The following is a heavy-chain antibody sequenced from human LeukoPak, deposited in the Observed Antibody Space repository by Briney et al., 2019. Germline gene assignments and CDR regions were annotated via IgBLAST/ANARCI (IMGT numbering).Heavy chain of an antibody. J-gene: IGHJ4*02. Sequence: ASVKVSCKASGYTFTSYDINWVRQATGQGLEWMGWMNPNSGNTGYAQKFQGRVTMTRNTSISTAYMELSSLRSEDTAVYYCARVRAELRYFDWILYPDYWGQGTLVTVSS. V-gene: IGHV1-8*01. CDR2: MNPNSGNT. D-gene: IGHD3-9*01. CDR1: GYTFTSYD. CDR3: ARVRAELRYFDWILYPDY.